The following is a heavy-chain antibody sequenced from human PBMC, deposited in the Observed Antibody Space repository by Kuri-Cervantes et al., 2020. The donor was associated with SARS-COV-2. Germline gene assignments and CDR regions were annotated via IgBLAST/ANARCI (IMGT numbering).Heavy chain of an antibody. CDR3: AKDQGDSYGISSFDY. V-gene: IGHV3-21*01. CDR2: ISGSGSYS. D-gene: IGHD5-18*01. Sequence: GGSLRPSCVATGFTFSGYTMTWVRQAPGKALQWVSSISGSGSYSYYADSVKGRFTISRDNSKNTLYLQMNSLRAEDTAVYYCAKDQGDSYGISSFDYWGQGTLVTVSS. J-gene: IGHJ4*02. CDR1: GFTFSGYT.